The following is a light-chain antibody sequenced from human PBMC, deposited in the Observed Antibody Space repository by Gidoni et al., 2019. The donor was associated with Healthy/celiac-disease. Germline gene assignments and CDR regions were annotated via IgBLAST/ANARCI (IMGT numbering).Light chain of an antibody. J-gene: IGLJ2*01. CDR1: ALPKQY. Sequence: SYALTQPPSVSVSPVQTARRTCSGDALPKQYAYWYQQKPGQAPVLVIYNDSERPSGIPERFSGSSSGTTVTLTISGVQAEDEADYYCQSADSSGTHVVFGGGTKLTVL. CDR2: NDS. CDR3: QSADSSGTHVV. V-gene: IGLV3-25*03.